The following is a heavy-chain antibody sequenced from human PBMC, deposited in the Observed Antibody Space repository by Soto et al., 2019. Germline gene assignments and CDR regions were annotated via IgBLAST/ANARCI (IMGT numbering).Heavy chain of an antibody. CDR1: GFTFSSYG. D-gene: IGHD4-17*01. V-gene: IGHV3-30*18. CDR3: AKDFYGDYSFQYYYYGMDV. Sequence: AVGSLRLSCAASGFTFSSYGMHWVRQAPGKGLEWVAVISYDGSNKYYADSVKGRFTISRDNSKNTLYLQMNSLRAEDTAVYYCAKDFYGDYSFQYYYYGMDVWGQGTTVTVSS. J-gene: IGHJ6*02. CDR2: ISYDGSNK.